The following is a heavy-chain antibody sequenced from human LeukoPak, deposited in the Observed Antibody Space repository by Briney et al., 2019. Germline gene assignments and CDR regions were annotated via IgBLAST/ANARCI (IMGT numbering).Heavy chain of an antibody. J-gene: IGHJ4*02. CDR1: GGSISSYY. CDR3: ARGQFWRGSEIRV. V-gene: IGHV4-4*07. Sequence: PSETLSLTCTVSGGSISSYYWSWIRQPAGKGLEWIGRIYTSGSTNYNPSLKSRVTMSVDTSNRQFSLNVTSMTAADTTMYYCARGQFWRGSEIRVWGQGTLVTVSS. D-gene: IGHD1-26*01. CDR2: IYTSGST.